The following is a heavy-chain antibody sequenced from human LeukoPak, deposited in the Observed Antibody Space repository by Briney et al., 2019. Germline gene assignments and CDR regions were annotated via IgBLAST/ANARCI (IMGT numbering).Heavy chain of an antibody. CDR2: IYYSGST. CDR1: GASISSATYY. Sequence: SETLSLTCTVSGASISSATYYWGWIRQPPRKGLEWIASIYYSGSTYYNPSLKSRVTISVDTSKNQFSLKLSSVTAADTAVYYCARHKYSSGWPPEGAFDIWGQGTMVTVSS. D-gene: IGHD6-19*01. V-gene: IGHV4-39*01. CDR3: ARHKYSSGWPPEGAFDI. J-gene: IGHJ3*02.